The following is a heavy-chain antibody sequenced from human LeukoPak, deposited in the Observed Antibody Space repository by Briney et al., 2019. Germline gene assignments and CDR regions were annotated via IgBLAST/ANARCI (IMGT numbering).Heavy chain of an antibody. CDR1: GFTFSSYA. Sequence: GGSLRLSCAASGFTFSSYAMNWVRQAPGKGLEWVSTISGSGGSTYYADSAKGRFTISRDNSKNTLYLQMNSLKNDDTAVYYCAKDRVWNSLDSWGQGTLVTVSS. D-gene: IGHD1-7*01. V-gene: IGHV3-23*01. CDR2: ISGSGGST. CDR3: AKDRVWNSLDS. J-gene: IGHJ4*02.